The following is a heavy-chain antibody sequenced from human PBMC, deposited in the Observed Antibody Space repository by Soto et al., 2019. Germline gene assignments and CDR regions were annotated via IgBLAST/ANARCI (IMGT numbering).Heavy chain of an antibody. Sequence: QVQLVESGGGLVKPGGSLRLSCAASGFTFSDYYMSWIRQAPGKGLEWVSYISSSSSYTNYADSVKGRFTISRDNAKNSLYLQMNSLRAEDTAVYYCARASPGYAYVCGSYRPKDAFDIWGQGTMVTVSS. CDR1: GFTFSDYY. J-gene: IGHJ3*02. D-gene: IGHD3-16*02. CDR3: ARASPGYAYVCGSYRPKDAFDI. CDR2: ISSSSSYT. V-gene: IGHV3-11*06.